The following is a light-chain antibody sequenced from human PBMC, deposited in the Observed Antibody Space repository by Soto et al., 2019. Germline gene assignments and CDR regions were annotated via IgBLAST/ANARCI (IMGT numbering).Light chain of an antibody. Sequence: NFMLTQPHSVSESPGKTVTISCTRSSGSIASNYVQWYQQRPGSAPTTVIYEDNQRPSGVPDRFSGSIDSSSNSASLTISGLKTGDEADYYCQSYDSSNHGVFGTGTKLTVL. V-gene: IGLV6-57*04. CDR1: SGSIASNY. CDR3: QSYDSSNHGV. CDR2: EDN. J-gene: IGLJ1*01.